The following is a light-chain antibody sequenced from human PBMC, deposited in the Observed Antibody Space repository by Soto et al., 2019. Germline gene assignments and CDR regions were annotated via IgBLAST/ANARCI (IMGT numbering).Light chain of an antibody. CDR2: GAS. CDR1: QSVSSSY. J-gene: IGKJ1*01. Sequence: EIVMTQSPATLSLSPGERATLSCRASQSVSSSYLSWYQHKPGQAPRLLIYGASIRATGIPARFSGSGSGTAFTLTISSLQPEDFAVYYCQQDYNLPWTFGQGTKVDNK. CDR3: QQDYNLPWT. V-gene: IGKV3D-7*01.